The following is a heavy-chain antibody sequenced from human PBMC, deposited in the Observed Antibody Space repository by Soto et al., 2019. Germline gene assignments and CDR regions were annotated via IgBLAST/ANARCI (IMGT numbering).Heavy chain of an antibody. CDR1: GFTFSSYA. D-gene: IGHD2-8*01. V-gene: IGHV3-23*01. CDR2: ISGSGGST. CDR3: ATALRVSYYYYGMAV. J-gene: IGHJ6*04. Sequence: GGSLRLSCAASGFTFSSYAMSWVRQAPGKGLEWVSAISGSGGSTYYADSVKGRFTISRDNSKNTLYLQMNSLRAEDTAVYYCATALRVSYYYYGMAVWGKGTTVTVSS.